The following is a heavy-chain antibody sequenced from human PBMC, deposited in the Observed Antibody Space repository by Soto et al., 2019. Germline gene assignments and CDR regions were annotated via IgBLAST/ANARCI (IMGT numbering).Heavy chain of an antibody. CDR1: GFTFSSYA. J-gene: IGHJ6*02. CDR2: ISGSGGST. D-gene: IGHD1-26*01. CDR3: AKPLGVGATYYYYYGMDV. Sequence: EVQLLESGGGLVQPGGSLRLSCAASGFTFSSYAMSWVRQAPGKGLEWVSAISGSGGSTYYADSVKGPLTISRDNSKNTLYLQMNSLRAEDTAVYYCAKPLGVGATYYYYYGMDVWGQGTTVTVSS. V-gene: IGHV3-23*01.